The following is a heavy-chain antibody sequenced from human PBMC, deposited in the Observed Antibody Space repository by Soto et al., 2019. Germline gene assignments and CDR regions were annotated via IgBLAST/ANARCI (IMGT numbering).Heavy chain of an antibody. CDR3: ASSSRIQLWSLRTQNYYYYGMDV. V-gene: IGHV1-69*13. CDR1: GGTFSSYA. D-gene: IGHD5-18*01. CDR2: IIPIFGTA. Sequence: ASVKVSCKASGGTFSSYAISWVRQAPGQGLEWMGGIIPIFGTANYAQKFQGRVTITADESTSTAYMELSSLRSEDTAVYYCASSSRIQLWSLRTQNYYYYGMDVWGQGTTLTVSS. J-gene: IGHJ6*02.